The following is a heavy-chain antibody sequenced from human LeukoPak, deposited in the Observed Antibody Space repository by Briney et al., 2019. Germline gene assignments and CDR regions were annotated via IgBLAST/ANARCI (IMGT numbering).Heavy chain of an antibody. D-gene: IGHD6-19*01. CDR2: ISGSGGST. Sequence: GGSLRLSCAASGFTFSSYAMSWVRQAPGKGLEWVSAISGSGGSTYYADSVKGRFTISRDNSKNTLYLQMNSLRAEDTAIYYCAKAAGIAVAGTGGYWGQGTLVTVSS. CDR3: AKAAGIAVAGTGGY. CDR1: GFTFSSYA. V-gene: IGHV3-23*01. J-gene: IGHJ4*02.